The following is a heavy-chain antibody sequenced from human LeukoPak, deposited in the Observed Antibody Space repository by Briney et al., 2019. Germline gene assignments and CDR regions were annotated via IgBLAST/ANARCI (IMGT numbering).Heavy chain of an antibody. CDR3: APRVVVTAAPFDY. Sequence: GGSLRLSCAASGFTFSTYGMHWVRQAPGKGLEGVAFIRYDGSNKYYGDSVKGRFTISRDNSKNTLYLQMNSLRPEDTAVYYCAPRVVVTAAPFDYWGQGTLVTVSS. V-gene: IGHV3-30*02. J-gene: IGHJ4*02. CDR1: GFTFSTYG. D-gene: IGHD2-21*02. CDR2: IRYDGSNK.